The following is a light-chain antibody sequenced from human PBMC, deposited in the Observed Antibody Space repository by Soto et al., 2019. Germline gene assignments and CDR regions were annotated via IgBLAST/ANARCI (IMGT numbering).Light chain of an antibody. CDR1: SSDVGGYNY. Sequence: QSALTQPPSASGSPGQSVTISCTGTSSDVGGYNYVSWYQQHPGKAPKLMIYEVSKRPSGVPDRFSGSKSGNTASLTVSGLQAEDEADYYCSAYVVSNNLEFGGWTKLTVL. CDR2: EVS. V-gene: IGLV2-8*01. J-gene: IGLJ2*01. CDR3: SAYVVSNNLE.